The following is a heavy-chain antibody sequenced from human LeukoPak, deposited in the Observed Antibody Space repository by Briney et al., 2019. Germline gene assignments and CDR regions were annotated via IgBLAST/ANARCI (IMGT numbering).Heavy chain of an antibody. CDR3: VRDGAHNWNYCFDP. J-gene: IGHJ5*02. V-gene: IGHV1-18*01. CDR1: GYTFTSYG. Sequence: ASVKVSCKASGYTFTSYGISWVRQAPGQGLEWMGWISAYNGNTNYAQKLQGRVTMTTDTSTSTAYMELRSLRSDDTAVYYCVRDGAHNWNYCFDPWGQGTLVTVSS. D-gene: IGHD1-7*01. CDR2: ISAYNGNT.